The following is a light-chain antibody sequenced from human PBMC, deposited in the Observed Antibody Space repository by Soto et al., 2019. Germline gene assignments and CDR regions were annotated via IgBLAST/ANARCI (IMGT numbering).Light chain of an antibody. Sequence: EIVLTQSPGTLSLSPGERATLSCRASQSVGSSHLAWYQQKPGQAPRLLIYGASSRATGIPDRFSGSGSGTDFTLTISRLEPEDCAVYYCQQFGSSPETFGQGTKVDIK. V-gene: IGKV3-20*01. CDR1: QSVGSSH. J-gene: IGKJ1*01. CDR2: GAS. CDR3: QQFGSSPET.